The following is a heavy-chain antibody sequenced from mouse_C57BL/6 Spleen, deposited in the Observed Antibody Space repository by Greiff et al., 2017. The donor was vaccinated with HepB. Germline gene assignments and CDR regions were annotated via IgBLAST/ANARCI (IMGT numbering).Heavy chain of an antibody. CDR1: GFTFSDYY. CDR2: INYDGSST. Sequence: EVKLVESEGGLVQPGSSMKLSCTASGFTFSDYYMAWVRQVPEKGLEWVANINYDGSSTYYLDSLKSRFIISRDNAKNILYLQMSSLKSEDTATYYGARENRYYGNPYYFDYWGQGTTLTVSA. D-gene: IGHD2-1*01. V-gene: IGHV5-16*01. CDR3: ARENRYYGNPYYFDY. J-gene: IGHJ2*01.